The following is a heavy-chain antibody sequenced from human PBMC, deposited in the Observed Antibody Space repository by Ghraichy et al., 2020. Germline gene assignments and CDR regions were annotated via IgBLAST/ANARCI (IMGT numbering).Heavy chain of an antibody. CDR2: INHSGST. V-gene: IGHV4-34*01. Sequence: SETLSLTCAVYGGSFSGYYWSWIRQPPGKGLEWIGEINHSGSTNYNPSLKSRVTISVDTSKNQFSLKLSSVTAADTAVYYCARNSGGYSSSWLGYWGQGTLVTVSS. CDR3: ARNSGGYSSSWLGY. CDR1: GGSFSGYY. D-gene: IGHD6-13*01. J-gene: IGHJ4*02.